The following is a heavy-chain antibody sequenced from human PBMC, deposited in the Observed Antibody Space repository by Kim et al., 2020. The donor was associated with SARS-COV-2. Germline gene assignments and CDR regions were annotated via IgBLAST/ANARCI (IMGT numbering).Heavy chain of an antibody. D-gene: IGHD1-7*01. Sequence: ASVKVSCKASGYTFTGYYIHWVRQAPGQGLEWMGWINPNSGGTNYAQKFQGRVTMTRDTSITTAYMEFNRLRSDDTAVYYCARAVATFVTGTTGYWGQGTLVAVSS. CDR3: ARAVATFVTGTTGY. CDR2: INPNSGGT. J-gene: IGHJ4*02. V-gene: IGHV1-2*02. CDR1: GYTFTGYY.